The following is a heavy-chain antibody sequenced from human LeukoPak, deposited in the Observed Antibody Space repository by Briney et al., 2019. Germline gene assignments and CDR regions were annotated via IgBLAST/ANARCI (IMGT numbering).Heavy chain of an antibody. Sequence: SETLSLTCTVSGGSISSYYWGWIRQPPGKGLEWIGSIYYSGSTYYNPSLKSRVTVSVDTSKNQFSLKLSSVTAADTAVYYCASRYCTNGVCYNWFDPWGQGTLVTVSS. CDR3: ASRYCTNGVCYNWFDP. J-gene: IGHJ5*02. V-gene: IGHV4-39*01. D-gene: IGHD2-8*01. CDR1: GGSISSYY. CDR2: IYYSGST.